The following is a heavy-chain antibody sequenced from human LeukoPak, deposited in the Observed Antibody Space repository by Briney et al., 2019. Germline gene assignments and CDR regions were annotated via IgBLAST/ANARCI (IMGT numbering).Heavy chain of an antibody. CDR1: GYTFTDYY. Sequence: ASVKVSCKASGYTFTDYYMHWVRQAPGQGLEWMGWINPKSGGTRYAQKFQGRVTMTRDTSISTAYMELSRLRSDDTAVYYCARELPYFGSENQDAFDIWGQGTMVTVSS. CDR3: ARELPYFGSENQDAFDI. CDR2: INPKSGGT. J-gene: IGHJ3*02. V-gene: IGHV1-2*02. D-gene: IGHD3-10*01.